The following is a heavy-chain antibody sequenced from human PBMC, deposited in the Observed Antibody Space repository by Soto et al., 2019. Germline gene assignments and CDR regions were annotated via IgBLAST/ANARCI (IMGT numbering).Heavy chain of an antibody. D-gene: IGHD5-18*01. J-gene: IGHJ4*02. CDR3: ARDIRGYSRAFDY. CDR1: GDSVSSRSYY. CDR2: VDYSGDT. Sequence: SETLSLTCTVSGDSVSSRSYYWTWVRQPPGKGLEWIGYVDYSGDTNYNPSLQSRVTISVDTSKNQFSLKLTSVTAADTAFYYCARDIRGYSRAFDYWGQGALVTVSS. V-gene: IGHV4-61*01.